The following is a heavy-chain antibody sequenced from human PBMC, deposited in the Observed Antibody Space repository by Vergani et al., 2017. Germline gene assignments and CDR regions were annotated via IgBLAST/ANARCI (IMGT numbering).Heavy chain of an antibody. CDR1: EYSFGNYW. CDR3: ARRTTYTDS. J-gene: IGHJ4*02. V-gene: IGHV5-51*03. Sequence: EVELVQSGPEMRKPGESLKIFCKGSEYSFGNYWMGWVRQMPGKGLGWMGIIYPAESDTRYSPSFQGQVTISAEKSINTAFLQWDSLKASDTDLYYCARRTTYTDSWGQGTLVPVSS. CDR2: IYPAESDT. D-gene: IGHD1-1*01.